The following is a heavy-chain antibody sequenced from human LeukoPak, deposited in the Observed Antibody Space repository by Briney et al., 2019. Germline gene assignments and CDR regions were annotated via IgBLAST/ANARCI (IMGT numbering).Heavy chain of an antibody. Sequence: SETLSLTCAVYGGSFSGYYWSWIRQPPGKGLEWIGEINHSGSTNYNPSLRSRVTISVDTSKNQFSLKLSSVTAADTAVYYCARARIAVAGVLDYWGQGTLVTVSS. CDR3: ARARIAVAGVLDY. D-gene: IGHD6-19*01. V-gene: IGHV4-34*01. CDR1: GGSFSGYY. J-gene: IGHJ4*02. CDR2: INHSGST.